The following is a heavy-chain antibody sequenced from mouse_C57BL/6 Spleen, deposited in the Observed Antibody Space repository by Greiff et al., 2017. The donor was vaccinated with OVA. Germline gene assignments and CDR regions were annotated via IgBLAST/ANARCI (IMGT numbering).Heavy chain of an antibody. CDR2: INPSRGYT. V-gene: IGHV1-7*01. D-gene: IGHD2-3*01. Sequence: QVQLQQSGAELAKPGASVKLSCKASGYTFTSYWMHWVKQRPGQGLEWIGYINPSRGYTKYTQKFKAKATLTADKTSSTAYMPLSSLTYEDSAVYYGARLNDGYYADAWFAYWGQGTLVTVSA. CDR1: GYTFTSYW. CDR3: ARLNDGYYADAWFAY. J-gene: IGHJ3*01.